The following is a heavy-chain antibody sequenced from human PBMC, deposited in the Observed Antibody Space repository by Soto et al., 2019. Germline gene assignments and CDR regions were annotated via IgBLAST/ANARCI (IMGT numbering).Heavy chain of an antibody. D-gene: IGHD6-6*01. CDR1: GYTFTSFR. J-gene: IGHJ4*02. CDR3: PRQTPHGSSSYGADY. V-gene: IGHV5-51*01. Sequence: LGESLKISCEVSGYTFTSFRVAWVRQRPGKGLAWMGIIYPGDSDTRYSPSFQGQVTISVDTAISTAYLQWSSLKAADTAMYYCPRQTPHGSSSYGADYWGQGTLVTVSS. CDR2: IYPGDSDT.